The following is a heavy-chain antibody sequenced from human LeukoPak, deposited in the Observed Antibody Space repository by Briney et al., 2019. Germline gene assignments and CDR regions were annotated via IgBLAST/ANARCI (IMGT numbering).Heavy chain of an antibody. CDR2: ISYDGSNK. Sequence: GRSLRLSCAASGFTFSSYAMHWVRQAPGKGLEWVAVISYDGSNKDYADSVKGRFTISRDNAKNTLYLQMNSLRAEDTAVYYCARVSAAGDYFDSSGQGTLVTVSS. D-gene: IGHD6-13*01. CDR1: GFTFSSYA. V-gene: IGHV3-30-3*01. J-gene: IGHJ4*02. CDR3: ARVSAAGDYFDS.